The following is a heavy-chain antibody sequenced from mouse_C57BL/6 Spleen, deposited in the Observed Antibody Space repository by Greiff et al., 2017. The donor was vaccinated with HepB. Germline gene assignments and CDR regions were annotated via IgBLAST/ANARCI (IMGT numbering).Heavy chain of an antibody. CDR1: GISITTGNYR. J-gene: IGHJ2*01. V-gene: IGHV3-5*01. CDR3: ARGLGRVTYFDY. CDR2: IYYSGTI. Sequence: DVKLVESGPGLVKPSQTVFLTCTVTGISITTGNYRWSWIRQFPGNKLEWIGYIYYSGTITYNPSLTSRTTITRDTPKNQFFLEMHSLTAEDTATYLCARGLGRVTYFDYWGQGTTLTVSS. D-gene: IGHD2-1*01.